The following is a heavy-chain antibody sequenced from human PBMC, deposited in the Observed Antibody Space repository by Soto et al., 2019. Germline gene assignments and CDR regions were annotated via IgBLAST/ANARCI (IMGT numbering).Heavy chain of an antibody. CDR3: AREEVTQWFSRGYYGMDV. V-gene: IGHV4-34*01. CDR1: GVSFSGYY. J-gene: IGHJ6*02. CDR2: ISHSGST. Sequence: SLTCAGYGVSFSGYYWSWIRHPPGKGLEWIGEISHSGSTNYSPSLKSRVTISLDTSKNQLSLKLSSVTAADTAVYYCAREEVTQWFSRGYYGMDVWGQGTLVTVSS. D-gene: IGHD2-2*01.